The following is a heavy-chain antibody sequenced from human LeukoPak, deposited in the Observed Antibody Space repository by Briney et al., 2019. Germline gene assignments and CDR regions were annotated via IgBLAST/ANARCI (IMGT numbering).Heavy chain of an antibody. Sequence: GGSLRLSCSASGFTFSTFWMSWVRQPPGKGLEWVANIKQDGSEKYYVDSVKGRFTISRDNANNSLYLQVNSLRAEDTAAYYCARSTYRFDPWGQGTLVTVSS. V-gene: IGHV3-7*04. CDR3: ARSTYRFDP. CDR2: IKQDGSEK. D-gene: IGHD2-2*02. CDR1: GFTFSTFW. J-gene: IGHJ5*02.